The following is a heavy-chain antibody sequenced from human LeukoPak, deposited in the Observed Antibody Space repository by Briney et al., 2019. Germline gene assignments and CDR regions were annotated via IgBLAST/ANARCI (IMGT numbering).Heavy chain of an antibody. V-gene: IGHV4-59*01. Sequence: ASETLSLTCTVSGGSISSYYWSWIRQPPGKGLEWIGYIYYSGSTNYNPSLKSRVTISVDTSKNQFSLKLSSVAAADTAVYYCARETSTSEFDPWGQGTLVTVSS. D-gene: IGHD2/OR15-2a*01. J-gene: IGHJ5*02. CDR1: GGSISSYY. CDR2: IYYSGST. CDR3: ARETSTSEFDP.